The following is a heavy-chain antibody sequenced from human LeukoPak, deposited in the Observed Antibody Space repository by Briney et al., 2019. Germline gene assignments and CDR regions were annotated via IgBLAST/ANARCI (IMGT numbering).Heavy chain of an antibody. D-gene: IGHD2-8*01. CDR2: ISSRSSYI. CDR1: GFTFSSYN. CDR3: ASEILGYGAFDI. J-gene: IGHJ3*02. V-gene: IGHV3-21*01. Sequence: PGGSLRLSCAASGFTFSSYNMNWVRQAPGKGLEWVSSISSRSSYINYADSVKGRFTISRDNAKNSLFLQMNTLRAEDTAVYYCASEILGYGAFDIWGQGTMVTVSS.